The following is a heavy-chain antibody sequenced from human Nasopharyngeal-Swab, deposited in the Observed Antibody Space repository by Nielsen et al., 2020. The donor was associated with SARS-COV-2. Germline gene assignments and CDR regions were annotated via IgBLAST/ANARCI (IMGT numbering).Heavy chain of an antibody. CDR2: TYYRSKWYN. D-gene: IGHD3-22*01. Sequence: SQTLSLTCAISWDRVSSNSAAWNWIRQSPSRGLEWLGRTYYRSKWYNDYAVSVKSRITINPDTSKNQFSLQLNSVTPEDTAVYYCAREGPGYDYYDSSGYQSTSDAFDIWGQGTMVTVSS. J-gene: IGHJ3*02. CDR1: WDRVSSNSAA. V-gene: IGHV6-1*01. CDR3: AREGPGYDYYDSSGYQSTSDAFDI.